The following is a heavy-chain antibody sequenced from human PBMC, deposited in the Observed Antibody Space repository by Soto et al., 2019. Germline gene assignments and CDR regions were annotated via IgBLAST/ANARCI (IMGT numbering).Heavy chain of an antibody. V-gene: IGHV3-66*01. CDR3: ATHAIFGVATPVDYYYYYMDV. J-gene: IGHJ6*03. CDR2: IYSGGNT. Sequence: EVQLVESGGGLVQPGGSLRLSCAASGFTVSSNYMSWVRQAPGKGLEWVSVIYSGGNTFYADSVKGRFTISRDSSKNTLYLKMNSLSAEDTAVYYCATHAIFGVATPVDYYYYYMDVWGKGPRSPSP. CDR1: GFTVSSNY. D-gene: IGHD3-3*01.